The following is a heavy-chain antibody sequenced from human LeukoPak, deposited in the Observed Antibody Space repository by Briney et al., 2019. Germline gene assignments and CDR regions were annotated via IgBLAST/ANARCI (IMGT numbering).Heavy chain of an antibody. J-gene: IGHJ6*02. CDR1: GYRFTNYW. CDR3: ARHFLTIFGSYYGMDV. Sequence: GESLQISCQGSGYRFTNYWIGWVRQMPGKGLEWMGVIYPDDSDTRYAPSFQGQVTISADKSISTAYLQWSSLKASDTAMYYCARHFLTIFGSYYGMDVWGQGTTVTVSS. CDR2: IYPDDSDT. D-gene: IGHD3-3*01. V-gene: IGHV5-51*01.